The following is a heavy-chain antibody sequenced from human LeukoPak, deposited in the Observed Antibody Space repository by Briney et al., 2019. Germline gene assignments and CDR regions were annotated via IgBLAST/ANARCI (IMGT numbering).Heavy chain of an antibody. CDR3: AKDRITMVRGVTKYYFDY. CDR1: GFIFTDYG. V-gene: IGHV3-30*02. Sequence: PGGSLRLSCAASGFIFTDYGMHWVRQAPGKGLEWLTFIRYDGSDKYYADSVKGRFTISRDNSKNTPYLQMNSLRAEDTAVYYCAKDRITMVRGVTKYYFDYWGQGTLVTVSS. J-gene: IGHJ4*02. D-gene: IGHD3-10*01. CDR2: IRYDGSDK.